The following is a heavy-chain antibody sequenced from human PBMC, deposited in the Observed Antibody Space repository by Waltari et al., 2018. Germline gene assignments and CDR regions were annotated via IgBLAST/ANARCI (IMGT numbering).Heavy chain of an antibody. V-gene: IGHV4-30-4*08. CDR2: TYYSGST. CDR1: GGSISSGDYY. J-gene: IGHJ4*02. Sequence: QVQLQESGPGLVKPSQTLSLTCTVSGGSISSGDYYWSWIRQPPGKGLEWIGYTYYSGSTYYNPSLKSRVTISVDTSKNQFSLKLSSVTAADTAVYYCARDRTPGGEWSDYWGQGTLVTVSS. D-gene: IGHD3-3*01. CDR3: ARDRTPGGEWSDY.